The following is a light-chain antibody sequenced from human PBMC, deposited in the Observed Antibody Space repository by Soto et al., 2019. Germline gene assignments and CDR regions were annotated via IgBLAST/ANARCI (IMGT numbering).Light chain of an antibody. J-gene: IGLJ2*01. V-gene: IGLV2-11*01. Sequence: QSALTQPRSVSGSPGQSVSISCTGTISDVAGYNYVSWYQHHPGKAPKLLISDVTKRPSWVPDRFSGSKSGNTASLTISELQAEYEADYYCSSYAGNNTFVFGGGTKLTVL. CDR1: ISDVAGYNY. CDR2: DVT. CDR3: SSYAGNNTFV.